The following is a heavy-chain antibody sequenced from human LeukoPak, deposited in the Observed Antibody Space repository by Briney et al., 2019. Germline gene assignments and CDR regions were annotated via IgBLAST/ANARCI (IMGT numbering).Heavy chain of an antibody. V-gene: IGHV4-34*01. D-gene: IGHD1-14*01. CDR3: ARGAADRRNYYYYIDV. Sequence: SETLSLTCAVYGGSFSDYYWNWIRQSPGKGLEWIGEINHTGTTNYDPSLKSPVTISVDTSKNQFSLRLSSVTAADTATYYCARGAADRRNYYYYIDVWGKGTTVTVSS. J-gene: IGHJ6*03. CDR1: GGSFSDYY. CDR2: INHTGTT.